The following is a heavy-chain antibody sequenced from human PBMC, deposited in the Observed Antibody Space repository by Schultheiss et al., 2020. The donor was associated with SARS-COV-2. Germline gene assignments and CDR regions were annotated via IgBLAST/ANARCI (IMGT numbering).Heavy chain of an antibody. CDR1: GFTFSSYS. V-gene: IGHV3-21*01. CDR2: ISSSSSYI. Sequence: GESLKISCAASGFTFSSYSMNWVRQAPGKGLEWVSSISSSSSYIYYADSVKGRFTISRDNAKNSLYLQMNSLRAEDTAVYYCARDSMYYYDSSGYYGDAFDIWGQGTMVTVSS. CDR3: ARDSMYYYDSSGYYGDAFDI. J-gene: IGHJ3*02. D-gene: IGHD3-22*01.